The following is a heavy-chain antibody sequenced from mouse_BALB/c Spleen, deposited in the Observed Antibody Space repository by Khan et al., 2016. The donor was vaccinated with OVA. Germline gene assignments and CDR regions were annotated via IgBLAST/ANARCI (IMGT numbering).Heavy chain of an antibody. Sequence: EVELVESGGDLVKPGGSLKLSCEPSGFAFSSYDMSWIRQTPEKRLEWVATISGTGIYTYYPDSVKGRFTISRDNARNTLYLQMSSLRSEDTALYYCTRPSYYGNPWFTYWGQGTLVTVSA. J-gene: IGHJ3*01. V-gene: IGHV5-9*02. CDR2: ISGTGIYT. D-gene: IGHD2-10*01. CDR3: TRPSYYGNPWFTY. CDR1: GFAFSSYD.